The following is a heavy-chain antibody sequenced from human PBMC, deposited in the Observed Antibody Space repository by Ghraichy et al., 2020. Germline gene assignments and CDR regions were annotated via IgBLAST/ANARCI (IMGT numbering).Heavy chain of an antibody. J-gene: IGHJ6*02. CDR3: ARDQSRYDFRSGYPSYYGLDV. D-gene: IGHD3-3*01. Sequence: ETLSLTCTVSGGSVTSAGNYWTWIRQPPGKGLEWIGHIYNSGNTDYQSSLKSRITISVDTSKNQFSLRLSSVTAADTAVYYCARDQSRYDFRSGYPSYYGLDVWGQGTTVTVSS. CDR2: IYNSGNT. V-gene: IGHV4-61*08. CDR1: GGSVTSAGNY.